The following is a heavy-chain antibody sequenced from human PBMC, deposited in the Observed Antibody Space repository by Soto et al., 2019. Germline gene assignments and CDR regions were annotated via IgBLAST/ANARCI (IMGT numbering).Heavy chain of an antibody. J-gene: IGHJ6*02. Sequence: ASVKVSCKASGYTFTSYGIGWVRQAPGQGLEWMGWISAYNGNTNYAQKLQGRVTMTTDTSTSTAYMELRSLRSDDTAVYYCARVGDILTGSSFGYYYGMDVWGQGTTVTVSS. CDR2: ISAYNGNT. D-gene: IGHD3-9*01. CDR1: GYTFTSYG. V-gene: IGHV1-18*01. CDR3: ARVGDILTGSSFGYYYGMDV.